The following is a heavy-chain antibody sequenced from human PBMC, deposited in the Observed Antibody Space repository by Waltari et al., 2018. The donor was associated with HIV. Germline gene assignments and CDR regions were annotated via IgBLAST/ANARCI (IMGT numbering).Heavy chain of an antibody. Sequence: EVQLVESGGGLVQPGGSLRLSGAAYGFTFITSGVHWVGQAPGKGLVWVSRINPDGTDTRYADSVKGRFTISRDNAKNTVYLQVNSLRGEDTSVYYCARGKDCGGGTCDGYHYYGMDVWGQGTTVTVSS. CDR3: ARGKDCGGGTCDGYHYYGMDV. V-gene: IGHV3-74*01. D-gene: IGHD2-15*01. J-gene: IGHJ6*02. CDR1: GFTFITSG. CDR2: INPDGTDT.